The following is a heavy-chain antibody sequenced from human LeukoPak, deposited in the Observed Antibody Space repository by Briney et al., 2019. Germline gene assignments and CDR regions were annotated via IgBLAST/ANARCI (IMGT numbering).Heavy chain of an antibody. CDR2: ISAYNGNT. CDR3: ARVGQGYSSSWLVD. D-gene: IGHD6-13*01. J-gene: IGHJ4*02. V-gene: IGHV1-18*01. Sequence: ASVKVSCKASGYTFTSYGISWVRQAPGQGLEWMGLISAYNGNTNYAQKLQGRVTMTTDTSTSTAYMELRSLRSDDTAVYYCARVGQGYSSSWLVDWGQGTLVTVSS. CDR1: GYTFTSYG.